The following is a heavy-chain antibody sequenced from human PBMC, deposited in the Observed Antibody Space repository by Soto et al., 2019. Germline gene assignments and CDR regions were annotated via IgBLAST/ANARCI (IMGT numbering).Heavy chain of an antibody. J-gene: IGHJ6*02. V-gene: IGHV4-4*02. CDR1: GGSVSSDNS. Sequence: VQLQESGPGLVKPSGTLSLTCAVSGGSVSSDNSWTWVRQPPGKSLEWIGEVFHSGNSNSNPSLKSRVTMSVDTSKSQISLNLTSVTAADSATYFCARGRADSAGSSLGRRMDVWGQGTTVTVAS. D-gene: IGHD3-10*01. CDR3: ARGRADSAGSSLGRRMDV. CDR2: VFHSGNS.